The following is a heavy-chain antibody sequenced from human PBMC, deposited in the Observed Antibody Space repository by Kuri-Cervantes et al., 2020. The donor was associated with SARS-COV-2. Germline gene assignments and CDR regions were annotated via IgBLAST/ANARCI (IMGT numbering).Heavy chain of an antibody. CDR2: ISSSSSYI. D-gene: IGHD6-13*01. Sequence: GESLKISCAASGFTFSSYSMNWVRQAPGKGLEWVSSISSSSSYIYYADSVKGRFTISRDNAKNSLYLQMNSLRAEDTAVYYCARDVAAGRAYYYYMDVWGKGTTVTVPS. V-gene: IGHV3-21*01. CDR1: GFTFSSYS. CDR3: ARDVAAGRAYYYYMDV. J-gene: IGHJ6*03.